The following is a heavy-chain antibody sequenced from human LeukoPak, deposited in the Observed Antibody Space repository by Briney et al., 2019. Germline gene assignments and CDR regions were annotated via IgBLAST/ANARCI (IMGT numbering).Heavy chain of an antibody. CDR3: ASGRGYGGYG. J-gene: IGHJ4*02. CDR1: GFTFSDSN. CDR2: ISRSSRTI. D-gene: IGHD5-12*01. Sequence: GGSLRLSCAASGFTFSDSNMNCVRQPPGKGLEWVSYISRSSRTIYYAASVRGRFTISRDNAKNSLYLQMNSLSAEDTAVYYCASGRGYGGYGWGQGTLVIVIS. V-gene: IGHV3-48*04.